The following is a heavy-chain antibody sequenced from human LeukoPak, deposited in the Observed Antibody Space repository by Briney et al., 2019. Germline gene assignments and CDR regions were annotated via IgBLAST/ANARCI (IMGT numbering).Heavy chain of an antibody. CDR1: GFSFRSIW. Sequence: PGGSLRLSCAASGFSFRSIWMSSVRHAPGKGLEWVSSTKEDGSEKYYVESVKGRFTISRENARNSLYLQMNSLRAEDTAVYYCARVLWFGGIYSFDYWGQGGLVTVSS. D-gene: IGHD3-10*01. CDR3: ARVLWFGGIYSFDY. V-gene: IGHV3-7*04. CDR2: TKEDGSEK. J-gene: IGHJ4*02.